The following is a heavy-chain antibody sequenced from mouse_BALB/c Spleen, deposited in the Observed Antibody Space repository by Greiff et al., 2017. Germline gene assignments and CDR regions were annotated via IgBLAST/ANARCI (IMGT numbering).Heavy chain of an antibody. CDR3: ARKGSYGNYGEDWYFDV. CDR1: GYSITSGYS. V-gene: IGHV3-1*02. CDR2: IHYSGST. J-gene: IGHJ1*01. D-gene: IGHD2-1*01. Sequence: DVHLVESGPDLVKPSQSLSLTCTVTGYSITSGYSWHWIRQFPGNKLEWMGYIHYSGSTNYNPSLKSRISITRDTSKNQFFLQLNSVTTEDTATYYCARKGSYGNYGEDWYFDVWGAGTTVTVSS.